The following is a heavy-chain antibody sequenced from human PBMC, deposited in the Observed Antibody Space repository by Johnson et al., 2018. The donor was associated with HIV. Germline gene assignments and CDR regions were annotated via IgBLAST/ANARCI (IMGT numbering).Heavy chain of an antibody. Sequence: VQLVESGGGLVQPGRSLRLSCAASGFTFDDFAMHWVRQAPGKGLEWVSGISWNSGSIHYADSVKGRFTISRDNSKNTLYLQMNSLRAEDTAVYYCAKARPMIDRELDAFDIWGQGTMVTVSS. D-gene: IGHD3-22*01. CDR1: GFTFDDFA. CDR2: ISWNSGSI. CDR3: AKARPMIDRELDAFDI. J-gene: IGHJ3*02. V-gene: IGHV3-9*01.